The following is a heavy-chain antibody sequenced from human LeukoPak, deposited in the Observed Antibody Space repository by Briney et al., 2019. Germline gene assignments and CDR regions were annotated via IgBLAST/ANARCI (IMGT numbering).Heavy chain of an antibody. J-gene: IGHJ4*02. Sequence: PGGSLRLSCAASGSTFSNYAMSWVRQAPGKGLEWVSGISGSGGSTYYADSVKGRFTISRDNSKNTLYLQVNSLRAEDTAVYYCASATPANDYWGQGTPVTVSS. CDR1: GSTFSNYA. V-gene: IGHV3-23*01. CDR2: ISGSGGST. CDR3: ASATPANDY.